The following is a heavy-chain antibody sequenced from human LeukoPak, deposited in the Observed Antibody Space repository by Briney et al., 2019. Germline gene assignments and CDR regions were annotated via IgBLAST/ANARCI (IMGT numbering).Heavy chain of an antibody. CDR1: GFTFSSYG. D-gene: IGHD3-22*01. CDR2: ISGSGGST. Sequence: GGSLRLSCVASGFTFSSYGRSWVRQAPGKGLEWVSAISGSGGSTYYADSVKGRFTISRDNAQNSLYLQMNSLRAEDTAVYYCARGPSHSSCYYYYFDYWGQGTLVTVSS. CDR3: ARGPSHSSCYYYYFDY. J-gene: IGHJ4*02. V-gene: IGHV3-23*01.